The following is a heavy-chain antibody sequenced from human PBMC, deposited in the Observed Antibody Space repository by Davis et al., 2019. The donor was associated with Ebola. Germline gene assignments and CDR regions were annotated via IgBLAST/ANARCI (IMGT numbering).Heavy chain of an antibody. J-gene: IGHJ4*02. CDR2: IYPGDSDI. CDR1: GYSFTSYW. CDR3: ARHVRPEGGHTDY. V-gene: IGHV5-51*01. Sequence: GESLKISCKGSGYSFTSYWIAWVRQMPGKGLEWMGIIYPGDSDIRYGPSSHGQVTMSVDTSINIAYLQWSSLEASDTATYYCARHVRPEGGHTDYWGQGTRVTVSS. D-gene: IGHD1-14*01.